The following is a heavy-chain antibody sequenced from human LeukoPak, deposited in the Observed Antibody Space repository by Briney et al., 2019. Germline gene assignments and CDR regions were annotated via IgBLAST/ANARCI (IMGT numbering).Heavy chain of an antibody. CDR3: ARGGKLLWFGELQSYGMDV. Sequence: SETLSLTCAVYGGSFSGYYWSWIRQPPGKGLEWIGEINHSGSTNYNPSLKSRVTISVDTSKNQFSLKLSSVTAADTAVYYCARGGKLLWFGELQSYGMDVWGQGTTVTVSS. CDR2: INHSGST. D-gene: IGHD3-10*01. CDR1: GGSFSGYY. J-gene: IGHJ6*02. V-gene: IGHV4-34*01.